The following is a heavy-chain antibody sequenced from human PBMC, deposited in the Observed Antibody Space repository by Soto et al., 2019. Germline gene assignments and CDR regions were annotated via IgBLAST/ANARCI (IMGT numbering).Heavy chain of an antibody. J-gene: IGHJ3*02. CDR3: ARDSGITGTTFAFDI. V-gene: IGHV3-74*01. CDR2: INFDGSTT. Sequence: GGSLRLSCSASGLAFSTYWMHWVRQAPGKGLVWVARINFDGSTTTYADSVKGRFIISKDNAKNTLFVQMNSLRAEDTAVYYCARDSGITGTTFAFDIWGQGTMVTVS. CDR1: GLAFSTYW. D-gene: IGHD1-7*01.